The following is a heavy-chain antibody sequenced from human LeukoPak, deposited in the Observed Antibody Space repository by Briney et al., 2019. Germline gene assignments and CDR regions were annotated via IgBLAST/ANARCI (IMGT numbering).Heavy chain of an antibody. Sequence: GASVTVSCKASGYTLSRYGISWVRQAPGQELEWMGWISAYNGNTNYRQKLQGRVTMTTDTSTSTAYMDLRSLRSDDTAIYYSARDSPDGAGTYYNDSPDYWGQGTLVTVSS. V-gene: IGHV1-18*01. CDR3: ARDSPDGAGTYYNDSPDY. J-gene: IGHJ4*02. CDR1: GYTLSRYG. CDR2: ISAYNGNT. D-gene: IGHD3-10*01.